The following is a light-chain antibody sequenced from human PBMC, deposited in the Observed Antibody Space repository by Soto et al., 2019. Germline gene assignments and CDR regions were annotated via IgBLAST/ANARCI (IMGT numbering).Light chain of an antibody. V-gene: IGKV1-13*02. CDR2: HAS. CDR1: QGISSA. Sequence: AIQLTQSPSSLSASVGDRVTITCRANQGISSALAWYQHKPGKAPKLLISHASSLESGVPSRFSASGSGTDFTLTISSLQPEDFATYHCQQFNTYPTFGGGTKVEIK. CDR3: QQFNTYPT. J-gene: IGKJ4*01.